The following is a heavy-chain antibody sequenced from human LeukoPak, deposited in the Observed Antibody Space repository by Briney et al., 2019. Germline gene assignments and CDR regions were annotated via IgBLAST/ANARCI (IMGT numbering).Heavy chain of an antibody. D-gene: IGHD2-2*01. CDR2: IYYSGST. Sequence: PSETLSLTCTVSGGSISSGDYYWSWIRQPPGKGLEWIGYIYYSGSTYYNPSLKSRVTISVDTSKNQFSLKLSSVTAADTAVYYCARYCSSTSCSEAWGRGTLVTVSS. J-gene: IGHJ4*02. CDR1: GGSISSGDYY. V-gene: IGHV4-30-4*08. CDR3: ARYCSSTSCSEA.